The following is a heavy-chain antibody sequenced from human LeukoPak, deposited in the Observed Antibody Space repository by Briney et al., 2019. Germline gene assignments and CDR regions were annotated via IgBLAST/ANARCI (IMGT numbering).Heavy chain of an antibody. D-gene: IGHD2-2*01. CDR2: INNDGSST. V-gene: IGHV3-74*01. J-gene: IGHJ5*02. CDR3: ARDCSSTSCYRSGLDP. Sequence: GGSLRLSCAASGFTFSSYWMHWVRQAPGKGLVWVSRINNDGSSTNYVDSVKGRFTISRDNAKNTLYLQMNSLRAEDTAVYYCARDCSSTSCYRSGLDPWGQGTLVTVSS. CDR1: GFTFSSYW.